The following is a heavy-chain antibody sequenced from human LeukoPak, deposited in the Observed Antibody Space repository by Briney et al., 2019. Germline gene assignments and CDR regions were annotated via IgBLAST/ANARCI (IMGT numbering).Heavy chain of an antibody. J-gene: IGHJ4*02. Sequence: ASVKVSCKASGYTFTSYGISWVRQAPGQGLEWMGWISAYNGNTNYAQKLQGRVTMTTDTSTSTAYMELRSLRSDDTAVYYCAGNSGSYYGTTPQYYFDYWGQGTLVTVSS. V-gene: IGHV1-18*01. CDR1: GYTFTSYG. CDR2: ISAYNGNT. CDR3: AGNSGSYYGTTPQYYFDY. D-gene: IGHD1-26*01.